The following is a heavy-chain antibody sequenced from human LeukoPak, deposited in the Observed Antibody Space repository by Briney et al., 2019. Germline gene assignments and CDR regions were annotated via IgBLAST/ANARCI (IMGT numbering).Heavy chain of an antibody. CDR3: AKGDYDSSGYGTY. V-gene: IGHV3-30*02. CDR2: IRYDGSNK. CDR1: GFTFSSYG. Sequence: GGSLRLSCAASGFTFSSYGMHWVCQAPGKVLEWVAFIRYDGSNKYYADSVKGRFTISRDNSKNTLSLQMNSLRAEDTAVYYCAKGDYDSSGYGTYWGQGTLVTVSS. D-gene: IGHD3-22*01. J-gene: IGHJ4*02.